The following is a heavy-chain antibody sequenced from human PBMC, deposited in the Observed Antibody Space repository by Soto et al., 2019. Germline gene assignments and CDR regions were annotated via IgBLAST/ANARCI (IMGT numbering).Heavy chain of an antibody. Sequence: QAQLVESGGGVVQPGRSLRLSCAASGFAFSSYGMHWVRQAPGTGLEWVAVISYDGSLQHYADSVKGRFTIYRDKSKYMVLLQMSSLRAEATAVYYCVSDRGYGHASVPYSWGQGTLFSVSS. D-gene: IGHD5-18*01. V-gene: IGHV3-30*03. J-gene: IGHJ4*02. CDR1: GFAFSSYG. CDR3: VSDRGYGHASVPYS. CDR2: ISYDGSLQ.